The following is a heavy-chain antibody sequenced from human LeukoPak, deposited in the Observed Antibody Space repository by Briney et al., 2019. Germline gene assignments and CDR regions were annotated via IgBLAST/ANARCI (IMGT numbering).Heavy chain of an antibody. D-gene: IGHD3-9*01. V-gene: IGHV3-21*01. CDR1: GFTFNNYW. CDR3: ARDEGNYDILTPPI. J-gene: IGHJ3*02. Sequence: PGGSLRLSCAASGFTFNNYWMHWVRQAPGKGLVWVSYISSSSSYIYYADSVKGRFTISRDNAKNSLYLQMNSLRAEDTAVYYCARDEGNYDILTPPIWGQGTMVTVSS. CDR2: ISSSSSYI.